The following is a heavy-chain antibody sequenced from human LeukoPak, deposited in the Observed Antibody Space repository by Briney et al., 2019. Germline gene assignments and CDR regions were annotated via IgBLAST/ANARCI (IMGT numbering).Heavy chain of an antibody. J-gene: IGHJ4*02. Sequence: SETLSLTCTVSGGSISSGSYYWSWIRQPAGKGLEWIARIYTSGSTNYNPSLKSRVTISVDTSKNQFSLKLSSVTAADTAVYYCARDLGVLEYSGYVPGYWGQGTLVTVSS. CDR2: IYTSGST. CDR1: GGSISSGSYY. CDR3: ARDLGVLEYSGYVPGY. V-gene: IGHV4-61*02. D-gene: IGHD5-12*01.